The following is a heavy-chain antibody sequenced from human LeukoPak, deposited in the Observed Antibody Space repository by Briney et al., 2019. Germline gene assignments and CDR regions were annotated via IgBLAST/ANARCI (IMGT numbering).Heavy chain of an antibody. CDR3: ARGSGDWYFDY. CDR2: IIPIFGTA. CDR1: GGTFSSYA. J-gene: IGHJ4*02. D-gene: IGHD2-21*02. Sequence: ASVKVSCKASGGTFSSYAISWVRQAPGQGLERMGRIIPIFGTANYAQKFQGRVTITTEESTGTAYMELSSLRSDDTAGYDCARGSGDWYFDYWGQGTLVTAS. V-gene: IGHV1-69*05.